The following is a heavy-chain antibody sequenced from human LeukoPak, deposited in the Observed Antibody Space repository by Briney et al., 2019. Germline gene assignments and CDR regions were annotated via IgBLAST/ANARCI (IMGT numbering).Heavy chain of an antibody. D-gene: IGHD2-15*01. Sequence: GASVKVSCKASGYTFTIYGISWVRQAPGQGLEWMGWISAYNGNTNYAQELQGRGTMTTDTSTSTAYMELRSLRSDDTAVYYCARGAYCSGGSCYFDYWGQGSLVTVSS. CDR3: ARGAYCSGGSCYFDY. J-gene: IGHJ4*02. CDR1: GYTFTIYG. V-gene: IGHV1-18*01. CDR2: ISAYNGNT.